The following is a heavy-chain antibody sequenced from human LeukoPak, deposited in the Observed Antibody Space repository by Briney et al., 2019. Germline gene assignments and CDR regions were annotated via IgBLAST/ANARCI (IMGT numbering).Heavy chain of an antibody. J-gene: IGHJ6*03. CDR2: INHSGST. CDR3: ARGWRSGNYYYYYYMDV. Sequence: SETLSLTCAVYGGSFSGYYWSWIRQPPGKGLEWIGEINHSGSTNYNPSLKSRVTISVDTSKNQFSLKLSSVTAADTAVYYCARGWRSGNYYYYYYMDVWGKGTTVTVFS. D-gene: IGHD6-13*01. CDR1: GGSFSGYY. V-gene: IGHV4-34*01.